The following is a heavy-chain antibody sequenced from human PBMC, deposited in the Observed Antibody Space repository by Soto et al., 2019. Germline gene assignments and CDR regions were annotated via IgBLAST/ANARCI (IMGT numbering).Heavy chain of an antibody. Sequence: ASVKVSCKASEYSLTNSYVHWVRQAPGQGLEWMGWINFNSGGTNYAQMFQGRVTMTRDTSTTTAYMELTSLRSDDMAVYYCARGSTQAVDYWGQGALVTVSS. D-gene: IGHD3-10*01. CDR2: INFNSGGT. J-gene: IGHJ4*02. V-gene: IGHV1-2*02. CDR1: EYSLTNSY. CDR3: ARGSTQAVDY.